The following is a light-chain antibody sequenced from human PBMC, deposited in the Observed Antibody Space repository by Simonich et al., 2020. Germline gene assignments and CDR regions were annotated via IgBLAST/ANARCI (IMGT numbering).Light chain of an antibody. CDR3: SSYAGSNNYWV. CDR1: SSDVGGYNY. Sequence: QSALTQPPSASGSPGQSVTISCTGTSSDVGGYNYVSWYQQHPGKAPKLMIYEVRKQPSGVPDRFSGSKSGNTASLTVSGLQAEDEADYYCSSYAGSNNYWVFGGGTKLTVL. CDR2: EVR. J-gene: IGLJ3*02. V-gene: IGLV2-8*01.